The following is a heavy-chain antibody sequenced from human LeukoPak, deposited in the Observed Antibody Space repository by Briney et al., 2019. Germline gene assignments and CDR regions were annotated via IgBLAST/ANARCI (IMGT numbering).Heavy chain of an antibody. CDR3: ARNRPLDV. CDR2: TYYRSKWYN. CDR1: GXSVSSNSSS. D-gene: IGHD6-6*01. J-gene: IGHJ6*02. Sequence: SQTLSLTCAISGXSVSSNSSSWNWIRQSPSRGLECLSRTYYRSKWYNDYAVSVKSRITINPDTSNNQFSLQLNSVTPEDTAVYYCARNRPLDVWGQGTTVTVSS. V-gene: IGHV6-1*01.